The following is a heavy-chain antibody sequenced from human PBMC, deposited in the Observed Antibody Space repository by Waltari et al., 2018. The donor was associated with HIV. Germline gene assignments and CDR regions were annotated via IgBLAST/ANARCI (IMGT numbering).Heavy chain of an antibody. CDR2: ISGSGGST. CDR3: AKGGIVVVVAAFNWFDP. CDR1: GFTFSSYA. V-gene: IGHV3-23*01. D-gene: IGHD2-15*01. Sequence: EVQLLESGGGLVQPGGSLRLSCGASGFTFSSYAMSWVRQAPGKGLEWVSAISGSGGSTYYADSVKGRFTISRDNSKNTLYLQMNSLRAEDTAVYYCAKGGIVVVVAAFNWFDPWGQGTLVTVSS. J-gene: IGHJ5*02.